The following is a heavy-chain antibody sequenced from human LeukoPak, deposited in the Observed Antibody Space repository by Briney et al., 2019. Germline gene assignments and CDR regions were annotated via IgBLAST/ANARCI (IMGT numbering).Heavy chain of an antibody. CDR2: IYTSGST. D-gene: IGHD6-13*01. CDR1: GGSISSSSYY. V-gene: IGHV4-61*02. J-gene: IGHJ4*02. CDR3: ARDWYSSSWDDY. Sequence: SETLSLTCTVSGGSISSSSYYWSWIRQPAGKGLEWIGRIYTSGSTNYNPSLKSRVTMSVDTSKNQFSLKLSSVTAADTAVYYCARDWYSSSWDDYWGQGTLVTVSS.